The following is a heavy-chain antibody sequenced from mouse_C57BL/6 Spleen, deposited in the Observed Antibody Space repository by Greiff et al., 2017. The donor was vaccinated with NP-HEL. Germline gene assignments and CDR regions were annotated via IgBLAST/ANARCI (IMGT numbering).Heavy chain of an antibody. Sequence: QVQLQQPGAELVKPGASVKLSCKASGYTFTSYWMHWVKQRPGQGLEWIGMIHPNSGSTNYNQKFKSKATLTVDKSSSTAYMQLSSLTSEDAAVYYCGRGEDYDYEGYAMGYWGQGASVTVSS. CDR2: IHPNSGST. V-gene: IGHV1-64*01. J-gene: IGHJ4*01. D-gene: IGHD2-4*01. CDR1: GYTFTSYW. CDR3: GRGEDYDYEGYAMGY.